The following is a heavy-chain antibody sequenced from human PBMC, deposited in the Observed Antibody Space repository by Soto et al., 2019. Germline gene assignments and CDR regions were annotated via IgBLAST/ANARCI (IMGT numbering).Heavy chain of an antibody. J-gene: IGHJ4*02. D-gene: IGHD6-13*01. CDR1: GGTFSSYA. CDR3: ARGSVARVSSSWYSVDY. Sequence: QVQLVQSGAEVKKPGSSVKVSCKASGGTFSSYAISWVRQAPGQGLEWMGGIIPIFGTANYAQKFQVRVTITADESTSTAYMELSSLRSEDSAVYYCARGSVARVSSSWYSVDYWGQGTLVTVSS. V-gene: IGHV1-69*01. CDR2: IIPIFGTA.